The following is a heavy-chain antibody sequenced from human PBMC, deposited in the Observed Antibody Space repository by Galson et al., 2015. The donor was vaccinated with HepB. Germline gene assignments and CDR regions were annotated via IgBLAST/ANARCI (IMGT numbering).Heavy chain of an antibody. V-gene: IGHV4-39*01. J-gene: IGHJ4*02. D-gene: IGHD6-6*01. CDR2: IYYSGST. CDR3: ARQIGGGAARTFDY. CDR1: GGSISSSSYY. Sequence: SETLSLTCTVSGGSISSSSYYWGWIRQPPGKGLEWIGSIYYSGSTYYNPSLKSRVTISIDTSKNQFSLKLSSVTAADTAVYYCARQIGGGAARTFDYWGQGTLVTVSS.